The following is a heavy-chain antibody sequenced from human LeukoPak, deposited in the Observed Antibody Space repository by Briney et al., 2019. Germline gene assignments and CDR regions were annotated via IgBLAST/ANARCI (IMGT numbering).Heavy chain of an antibody. V-gene: IGHV1-2*06. Sequence: ASVKVSCKASGDSFSDYSMHWVRQAPGQGLEWMGRINSNSGGTSYAQNFQGRVSMTRDTSISTTYMELSGLTSDHTAVYYCARGGSGSGYLYYFDYWGQGTLVSVSS. D-gene: IGHD3-10*01. CDR2: INSNSGGT. CDR1: GDSFSDYS. CDR3: ARGGSGSGYLYYFDY. J-gene: IGHJ4*02.